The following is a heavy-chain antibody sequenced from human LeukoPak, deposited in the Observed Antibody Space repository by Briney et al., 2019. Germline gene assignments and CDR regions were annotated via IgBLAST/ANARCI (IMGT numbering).Heavy chain of an antibody. CDR2: MNPNSGNT. V-gene: IGHV1-8*03. D-gene: IGHD3-3*01. Sequence: ASVKVSCKASGYTFTSYDINWVRQATGQGLEWMGWMNPNSGNTGYAQKFQGRVTITRNTSISTAYMELSSLRSEDTAVYYCARGFFSSDLTIFGVVIMPHFDYWGQGTLVTVSS. CDR1: GYTFTSYD. CDR3: ARGFFSSDLTIFGVVIMPHFDY. J-gene: IGHJ4*02.